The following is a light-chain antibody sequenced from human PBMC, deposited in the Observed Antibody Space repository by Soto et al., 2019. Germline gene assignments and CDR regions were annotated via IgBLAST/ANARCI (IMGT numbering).Light chain of an antibody. J-gene: IGLJ3*02. Sequence: QAVVTQPPSVSGAPGQRVTISCTGSSYNIGAGYDVKWYQQLPGTAPKLLIHGNSNRPSGVPDRFSGSKSGTSASLAITGLQAEDEADYYCQSYDSSLSGWVFGGGTKLTVL. CDR2: GNS. CDR1: SYNIGAGYD. V-gene: IGLV1-40*01. CDR3: QSYDSSLSGWV.